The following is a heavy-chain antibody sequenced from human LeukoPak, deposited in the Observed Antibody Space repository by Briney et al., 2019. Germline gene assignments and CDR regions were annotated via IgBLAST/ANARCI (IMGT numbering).Heavy chain of an antibody. J-gene: IGHJ6*02. CDR3: ATRAEGTLPDYYYGMDV. V-gene: IGHV4-4*07. CDR1: GGSISSYY. CDR2: IYTSGST. Sequence: PSETLSLTCTVSGGSISSYYWSWIRQPAGKGLEWIGRIYTSGSTNYNPPLKSRVTISVDTSKNQFSLKLSSVTAADTAVYYCATRAEGTLPDYYYGMDVWGQGTTVPVSS.